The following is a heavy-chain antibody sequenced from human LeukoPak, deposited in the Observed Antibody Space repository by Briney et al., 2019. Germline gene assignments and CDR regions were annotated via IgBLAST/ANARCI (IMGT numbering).Heavy chain of an antibody. Sequence: GASVKVSCKASGYTFTSYAMNWVRQAPGQGLEWMGWINPNTGNPTYAQGFTGRFVFSLDTSVSTTYLQISSLKAEDTAVYYCARSYGDYEVRYMDVWGKGTTVTISS. CDR2: INPNTGNP. V-gene: IGHV7-4-1*02. CDR1: GYTFTSYA. D-gene: IGHD4-17*01. CDR3: ARSYGDYEVRYMDV. J-gene: IGHJ6*03.